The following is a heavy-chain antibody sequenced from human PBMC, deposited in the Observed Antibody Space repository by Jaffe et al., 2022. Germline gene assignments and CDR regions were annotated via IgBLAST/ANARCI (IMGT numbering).Heavy chain of an antibody. CDR1: GYTFTGYY. D-gene: IGHD3-9*01. V-gene: IGHV1-2*02. CDR3: AVHPHYDILTGYYAPKDY. CDR2: INPNSGGT. Sequence: QVQLVQSGAEVKKPGASVKVSCKASGYTFTGYYMHWVRQAPGQGLEWMGWINPNSGGTNYAQKFQGRVTMTRDTSISTAYMELSRLRSDDTAVYYCAVHPHYDILTGYYAPKDYWGQGTLVTVSS. J-gene: IGHJ4*02.